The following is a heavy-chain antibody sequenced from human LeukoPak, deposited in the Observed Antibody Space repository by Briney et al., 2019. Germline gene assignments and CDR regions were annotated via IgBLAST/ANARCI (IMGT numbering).Heavy chain of an antibody. CDR3: ARDIGGSSTSSGVFDL. D-gene: IGHD2-2*01. CDR1: GASMSDYY. Sequence: PSETLSLTCTVSGASMSDYYWSWIRQPPGKGLEWIGYIYYGGSTKDNPSLKSRVTMSVDPSKNQFSLKLSSVTAAGTAVYYCARDIGGSSTSSGVFDLWGQGNLVTVSS. V-gene: IGHV4-59*01. CDR2: IYYGGST. J-gene: IGHJ4*02.